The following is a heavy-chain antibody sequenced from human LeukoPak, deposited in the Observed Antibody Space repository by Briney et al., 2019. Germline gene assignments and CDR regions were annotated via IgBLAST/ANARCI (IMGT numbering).Heavy chain of an antibody. Sequence: GGSLRLSCAASGFTFSSYGMHWVRQAPGKGLEWLAFISNDGSNKDYEDSVKGRFTISRDNSKKTLYLQMNSLRAEDTAVYYCARDSGGSYYTDYWGQGTLVTVSS. V-gene: IGHV3-30*03. CDR2: ISNDGSNK. D-gene: IGHD1-26*01. CDR3: ARDSGGSYYTDY. CDR1: GFTFSSYG. J-gene: IGHJ4*02.